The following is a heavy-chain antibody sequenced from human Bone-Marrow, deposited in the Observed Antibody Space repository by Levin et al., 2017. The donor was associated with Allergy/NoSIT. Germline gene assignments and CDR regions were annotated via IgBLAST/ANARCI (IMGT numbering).Heavy chain of an antibody. Sequence: ASETLSLTCAVYGGSFSGYYWSWIRQPPGKGLEWIGEINHSGSTNYNPSLKSRVTISVDTSKNQFSLKLSSVTAADTAVYYCARGGNYGSGSYRANDYWGQGTLVTVSS. CDR1: GGSFSGYY. D-gene: IGHD3-10*01. J-gene: IGHJ4*02. V-gene: IGHV4-34*01. CDR3: ARGGNYGSGSYRANDY. CDR2: INHSGST.